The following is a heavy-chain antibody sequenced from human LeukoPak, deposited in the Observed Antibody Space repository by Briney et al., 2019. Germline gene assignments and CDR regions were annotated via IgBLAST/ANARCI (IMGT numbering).Heavy chain of an antibody. J-gene: IGHJ4*02. D-gene: IGHD3-22*01. Sequence: PGGSLRLSCAASGFTFSSYSMNWVRQAPGKGLEWVSYISSSSSTIYYADSVKGRFTISRDNAKNSLYLQMNSLRAEDTAVYYCARDGQDYYDSSGYLHYWGQGTLVTVSS. CDR1: GFTFSSYS. V-gene: IGHV3-48*01. CDR3: ARDGQDYYDSSGYLHY. CDR2: ISSSSSTI.